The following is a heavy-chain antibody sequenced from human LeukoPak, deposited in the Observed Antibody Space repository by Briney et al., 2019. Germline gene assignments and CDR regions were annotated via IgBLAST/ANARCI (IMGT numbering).Heavy chain of an antibody. CDR3: VKRRASGSSCFDS. Sequence: GGSLRLSCAASRFTVSSNYMSWVRQAPGKGLEWVSVIYSGGSTYYADSVKGRFTISRDNAKNSLYLQMNSLRAEDTAVYYCVKRRASGSSCFDSWGQGTLVTVSS. CDR1: RFTVSSNY. D-gene: IGHD3-10*01. J-gene: IGHJ4*02. V-gene: IGHV3-53*01. CDR2: IYSGGST.